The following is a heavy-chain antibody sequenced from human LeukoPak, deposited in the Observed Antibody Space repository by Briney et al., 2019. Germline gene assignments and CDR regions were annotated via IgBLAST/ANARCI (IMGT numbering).Heavy chain of an antibody. CDR3: ARRDSSSSNAFDI. CDR1: GYTFTGYY. V-gene: IGHV1-2*02. CDR2: INPNSGGT. J-gene: IGHJ3*02. Sequence: ASVKVSCKASGYTFTGYYMHWVRQAPGQGLEWMGWINPNSGGTNYAQKFQGRVTMTRDTSISTAYMELSSLRSEDTAVYYCARRDSSSSNAFDIWGQGTMVSVSS. D-gene: IGHD6-6*01.